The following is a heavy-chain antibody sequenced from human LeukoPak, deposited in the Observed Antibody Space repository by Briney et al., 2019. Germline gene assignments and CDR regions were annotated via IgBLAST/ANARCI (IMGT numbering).Heavy chain of an antibody. J-gene: IGHJ5*02. CDR1: GGTFSSYA. Sequence: GSSVKVSCKASGGTFSSYAISWVRQAPGQGLEWMGGIIPIFGTANYAQKFQGRVTITTDESTSTAYMELSSLISEDTAVYYCARRYCSSTSCYNWFDPWGQGTLVTVSS. D-gene: IGHD2-2*01. V-gene: IGHV1-69*05. CDR3: ARRYCSSTSCYNWFDP. CDR2: IIPIFGTA.